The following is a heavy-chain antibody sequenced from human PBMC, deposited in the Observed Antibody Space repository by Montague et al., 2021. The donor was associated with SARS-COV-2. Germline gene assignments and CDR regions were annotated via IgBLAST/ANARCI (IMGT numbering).Heavy chain of an antibody. D-gene: IGHD3-16*01. CDR2: IDWDDDK. Sequence: PALVKPTQTLTLTCTFSGFSLSTSGMRVSWIRQPPGKALEWLALIDWDDDKYYSTSLKTRLTISKDTSKNQVVLTMTNMDPVGTATYYCATTIYDYVWGTRVEFDYWGQGTLVTVSS. J-gene: IGHJ4*02. CDR1: GFSLSTSGMR. CDR3: ATTIYDYVWGTRVEFDY. V-gene: IGHV2-70*01.